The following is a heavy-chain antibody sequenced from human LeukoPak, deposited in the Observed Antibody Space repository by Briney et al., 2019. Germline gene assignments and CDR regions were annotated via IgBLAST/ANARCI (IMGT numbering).Heavy chain of an antibody. V-gene: IGHV3-30-3*01. J-gene: IGHJ4*02. Sequence: GGSLRLSCAASGFTFSNYAMRWVRQAPGKGLQWVAVIAHDVSNIYYADSVRGRFTISRDNSKNMLFLQMNSLTSEDTAVYYCARDPFVGIPDYFDSWGQGTLVAVSS. D-gene: IGHD1-26*01. CDR1: GFTFSNYA. CDR3: ARDPFVGIPDYFDS. CDR2: IAHDVSNI.